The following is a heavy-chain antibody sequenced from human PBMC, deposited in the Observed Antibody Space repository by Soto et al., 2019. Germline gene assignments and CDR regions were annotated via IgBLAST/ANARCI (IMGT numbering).Heavy chain of an antibody. CDR1: GGTFSSYA. CDR2: IIPIFGTA. V-gene: IGHV1-69*06. D-gene: IGHD2-21*02. J-gene: IGHJ4*02. Sequence: SVKVSCKASGGTFSSYAISWVRQAPGQGLEWMGGIIPIFGTANYAQKFQGRVTITADKSTSTAYMELSSLRSEDTAVYYCASRAGDSGEFDYWGQGTLVTVSS. CDR3: ASRAGDSGEFDY.